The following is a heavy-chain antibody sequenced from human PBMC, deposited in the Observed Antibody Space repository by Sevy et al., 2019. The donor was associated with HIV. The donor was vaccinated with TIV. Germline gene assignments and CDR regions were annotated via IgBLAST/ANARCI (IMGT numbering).Heavy chain of an antibody. CDR1: GFSFTSYE. CDR3: ARTGIGISGLSGAMDV. V-gene: IGHV3-48*03. D-gene: IGHD2-15*01. J-gene: IGHJ6*02. Sequence: GESLKISCAASGFSFTSYERNWVRQAPGKGLEWVSYISSRGTTIYYADSVKGRFTISRDNAKNSLFLQMNSLRADDTAVYYCARTGIGISGLSGAMDVWGQGTTVTVSS. CDR2: ISSRGTTI.